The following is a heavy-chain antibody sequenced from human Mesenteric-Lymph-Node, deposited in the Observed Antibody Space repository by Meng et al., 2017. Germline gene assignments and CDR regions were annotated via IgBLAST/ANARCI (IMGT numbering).Heavy chain of an antibody. CDR1: GFTFRNYW. D-gene: IGHD2-21*01. J-gene: IGHJ6*02. CDR2: IKQGGSDK. V-gene: IGHV3-7*01. Sequence: GESLKISCAASGFTFRNYWMSWVRQAPGKGLEWLANIKQGGSDKYYVGSLKGRFTISRDDAKNSLYLEMNSLRVEDTAVYYCARDRTVAYGMDVWGQGTTVTVSS. CDR3: ARDRTVAYGMDV.